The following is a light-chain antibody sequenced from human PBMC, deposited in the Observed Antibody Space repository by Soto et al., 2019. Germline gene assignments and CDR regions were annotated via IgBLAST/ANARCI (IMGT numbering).Light chain of an antibody. CDR3: QQRSNWIT. CDR1: QSVSSY. V-gene: IGKV3-11*01. J-gene: IGKJ5*01. Sequence: EIVLTQSPATLSLSPGERATLSCRASQSVSSYLAWYQQKPGQAPRLLIYDASNRATGIPARFSGSGSGTDFTLTISSLDPEDSAVYYCQQRSNWITFGQGTRLEIK. CDR2: DAS.